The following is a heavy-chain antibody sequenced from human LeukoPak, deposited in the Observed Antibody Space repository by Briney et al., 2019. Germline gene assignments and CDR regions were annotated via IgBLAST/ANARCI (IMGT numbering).Heavy chain of an antibody. D-gene: IGHD3-22*01. J-gene: IGHJ4*02. CDR2: VYYSGST. Sequence: PSETLSLTCTVSGGSISSRSYCWGWIRQPPGKGLEWIGSVYYSGSTYYNPSLKSRVTISVDTSKNQFSLKLSSVTAADTAVYYCARSGSSSGYLFDYWGQGTLVTVSS. CDR3: ARSGSSSGYLFDY. V-gene: IGHV4-39*01. CDR1: GGSISSRSYC.